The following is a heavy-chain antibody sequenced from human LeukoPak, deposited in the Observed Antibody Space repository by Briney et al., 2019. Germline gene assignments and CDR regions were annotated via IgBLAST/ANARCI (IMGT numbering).Heavy chain of an antibody. J-gene: IGHJ4*02. CDR3: AREWSGYDSSGYYI. D-gene: IGHD3-22*01. V-gene: IGHV4-38-2*02. CDR1: GYSISSGYY. Sequence: SETLSLTCAVSGYSISSGYYWGWIREPPGKGLEWIGSIYHSGSTYYNPSLKSRVTISVDTSKNQFSLKLSSVTAADTAVYYCAREWSGYDSSGYYIWGQGTLVTVSS. CDR2: IYHSGST.